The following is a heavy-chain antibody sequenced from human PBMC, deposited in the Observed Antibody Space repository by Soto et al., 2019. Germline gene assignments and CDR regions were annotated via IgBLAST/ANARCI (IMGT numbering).Heavy chain of an antibody. V-gene: IGHV3-30*18. D-gene: IGHD2-2*01. Sequence: GGSLRLSCAASGVTFSSYGMHWVRQAPGKGLEWVAVISYDGSNKYYADSVKGRFTISRDNSKNTLYLQMNSLRAEDTAVYYCAKDVQYQLLFAGYFDYWGQGT. CDR1: GVTFSSYG. CDR3: AKDVQYQLLFAGYFDY. J-gene: IGHJ4*02. CDR2: ISYDGSNK.